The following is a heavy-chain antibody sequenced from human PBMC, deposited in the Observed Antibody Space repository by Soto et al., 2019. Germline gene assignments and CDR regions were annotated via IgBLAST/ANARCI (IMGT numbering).Heavy chain of an antibody. CDR3: TTVFGD. J-gene: IGHJ4*02. CDR2: IDGVGTGT. D-gene: IGHD3-3*01. Sequence: EVQLVQSGGGSVQPGGSLRLSCAASGFTFTNYWMHWVRQVPGKGLVWVSRIDGVGTGTRYSDSVRGRFTISRDNAENILYLQMDSLRSDDTAVYYGTTVFGDWGQGTLVTVSS. V-gene: IGHV3-74*01. CDR1: GFTFTNYW.